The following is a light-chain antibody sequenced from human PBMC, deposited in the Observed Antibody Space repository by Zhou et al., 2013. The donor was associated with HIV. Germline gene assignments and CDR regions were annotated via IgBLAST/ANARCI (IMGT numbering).Light chain of an antibody. Sequence: DIQMTQSPSSLSASAGDTVTITCRASQDIKHFLAWYQQTAGQVPKLLIHSASRLASSGVPSRFSGSGSGTEFTLTISNLQPEDFATYYCQQSYSTSRGTWTFGQGTKVEIK. V-gene: IGKV1-27*01. CDR2: SAS. CDR1: QDIKHF. J-gene: IGKJ1*01. CDR3: QQSYSTSRGTWT.